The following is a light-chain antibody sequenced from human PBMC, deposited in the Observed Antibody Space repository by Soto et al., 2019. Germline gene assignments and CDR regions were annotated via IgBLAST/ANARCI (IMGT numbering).Light chain of an antibody. CDR3: SSYAGSNNSLYV. V-gene: IGLV2-8*01. CDR2: EVS. J-gene: IGLJ1*01. Sequence: QSVLTQPPSASGSPGQSVTISCTGTSSDVGDYNYVSWYQQHPGKAPKLMIYEVSKRPSGVPDRFSGSKSGNTASLTVSGLQAEDEADYYCSSYAGSNNSLYVFGTGTKVTVL. CDR1: SSDVGDYNY.